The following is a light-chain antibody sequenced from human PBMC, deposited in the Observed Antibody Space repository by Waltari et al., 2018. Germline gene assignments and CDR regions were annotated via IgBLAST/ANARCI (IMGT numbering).Light chain of an antibody. CDR3: HQYNYWPPAYT. Sequence: EVVLTQSPGALSVSPGESATLSCRASRNVGSSLAWYQQTPGQAPRLLVCDAKNRATDVPARFSGSGYGTQFTLTISSLQSEDFGVYYCHQYNYWPPAYTFGQGTKLEIK. V-gene: IGKV3-15*01. CDR2: DAK. CDR1: RNVGSS. J-gene: IGKJ2*01.